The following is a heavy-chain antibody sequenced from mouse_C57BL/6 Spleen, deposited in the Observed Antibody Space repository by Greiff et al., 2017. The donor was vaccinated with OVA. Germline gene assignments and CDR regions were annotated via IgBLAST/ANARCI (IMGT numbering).Heavy chain of an antibody. V-gene: IGHV1-72*01. J-gene: IGHJ1*03. D-gene: IGHD1-1*01. CDR1: GYTFTSYW. CDR2: IDPNSGGT. Sequence: QVQLQQPGAELVKPGASVKLSCKASGYTFTSYWMPWVKQRPGRGLEWIGRIDPNSGGTKYNEKFKSKATLTVDKPSSTAYMQRSSLTSEDSAVYYCAKGYGSAYWYFDVWGTGTTVTVSS. CDR3: AKGYGSAYWYFDV.